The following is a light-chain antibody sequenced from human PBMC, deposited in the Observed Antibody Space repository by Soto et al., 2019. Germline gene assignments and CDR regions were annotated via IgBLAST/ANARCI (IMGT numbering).Light chain of an antibody. V-gene: IGKV3-15*01. CDR2: GAS. CDR1: QSVGSN. J-gene: IGKJ3*01. CDR3: QQYDNLPLT. Sequence: ERVMTQSPATLSVSPGERATLSCRASQSVGSNLAWYQQKPGQATRLLIFGASSRATGVPARFSGSGSGTEFTLTINSLQSEDFAVYCCQQYDNLPLTFGPGTKVDI.